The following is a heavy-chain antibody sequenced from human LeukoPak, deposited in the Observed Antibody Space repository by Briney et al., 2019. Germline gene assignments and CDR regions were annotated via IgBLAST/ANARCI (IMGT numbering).Heavy chain of an antibody. CDR3: ARDPRRFGESPGNAFDI. V-gene: IGHV4-39*07. CDR2: IYYSGST. J-gene: IGHJ4*02. CDR1: GGSISSSSYY. Sequence: SETLSLTCTVSGGSISSSSYYWGWIRQPPGKGLEWIGSIYYSGSTYYNPSLKSRVTISVDTSKNQFSLKLSSVTAADTAVYYCARDPRRFGESPGNAFDIWGQGTLVTVSS. D-gene: IGHD3-10*01.